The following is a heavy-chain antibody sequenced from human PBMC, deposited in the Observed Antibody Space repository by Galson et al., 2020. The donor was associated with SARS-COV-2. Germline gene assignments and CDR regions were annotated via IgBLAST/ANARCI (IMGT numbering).Heavy chain of an antibody. CDR1: GYTFTSYG. D-gene: IGHD1-20*01. Sequence: ASVNVSCKASGYTFTSYGISWVRQAPGQGLEWMGWISAYNGNTNYAQKLQGRVTMTTDTSTSTAYMELRSLRCDDTAVYYWARHNWNDVDWLDPWGQGTLVTVSS. J-gene: IGHJ5*02. CDR2: ISAYNGNT. V-gene: IGHV1-18*04. CDR3: ARHNWNDVDWLDP.